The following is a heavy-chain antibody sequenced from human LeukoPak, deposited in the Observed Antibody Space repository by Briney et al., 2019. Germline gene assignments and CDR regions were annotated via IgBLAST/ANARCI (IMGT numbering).Heavy chain of an antibody. J-gene: IGHJ3*02. CDR3: AKDKSGSYLDDAFDI. D-gene: IGHD1-26*01. V-gene: IGHV3-30-3*01. Sequence: PGGSLRLSCAASGFTFSSYAMHWVRQAPGKGLEWVAVISYDGSNKYYADSVKGRFTISRDNSKNTLYLQMNSLRAEDTAVYYCAKDKSGSYLDDAFDIWGQGTMVTVSS. CDR1: GFTFSSYA. CDR2: ISYDGSNK.